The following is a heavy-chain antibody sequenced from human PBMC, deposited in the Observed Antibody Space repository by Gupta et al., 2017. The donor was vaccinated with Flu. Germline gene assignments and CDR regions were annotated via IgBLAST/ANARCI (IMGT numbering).Heavy chain of an antibody. D-gene: IGHD2-21*02. J-gene: IGHJ2*01. CDR2: INSDGSST. CDR3: ARVVVTAIPEWYFDL. V-gene: IGHV3-74*01. CDR1: GFTLSSYW. Sequence: EVQLVESGGGLVQPGGSLRLSCAASGFTLSSYWMHWVRQAPGKGLVWVSRINSDGSSTSYADSVKGRFTISRDNAKNTLYLQMNSLRAEDTAVYYCARVVVTAIPEWYFDLWGRGTLVTVSS.